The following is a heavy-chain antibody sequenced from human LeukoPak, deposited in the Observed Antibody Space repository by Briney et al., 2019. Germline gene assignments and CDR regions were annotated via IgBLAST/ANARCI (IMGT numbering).Heavy chain of an antibody. CDR3: ARHAPMRDSSSETPAYDY. D-gene: IGHD6-6*01. Sequence: PSETLSLTCTVSGGSISSYYWSWIRQPPGKGLEWIGYIYTSGSTNYNPSLKSRVTISVATSKTQFSLKLSSVTAADTAVYYCARHAPMRDSSSETPAYDYWGQGTLVTVSS. CDR2: IYTSGST. J-gene: IGHJ4*02. CDR1: GGSISSYY. V-gene: IGHV4-4*09.